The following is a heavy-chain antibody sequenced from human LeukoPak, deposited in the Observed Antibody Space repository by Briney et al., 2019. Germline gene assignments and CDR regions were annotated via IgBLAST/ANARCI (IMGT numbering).Heavy chain of an antibody. Sequence: GGSLRLSCAASGFTFSSYAMHWVRQAPGKGLEWVAVISYDGSNKYYADSVKGRFTISRDNSKNTLYLQMNSLRAEDTAVYYCARDRQLAFDYWGQGTLVTVSS. CDR3: ARDRQLAFDY. D-gene: IGHD6-6*01. V-gene: IGHV3-30-3*01. CDR1: GFTFSSYA. J-gene: IGHJ4*02. CDR2: ISYDGSNK.